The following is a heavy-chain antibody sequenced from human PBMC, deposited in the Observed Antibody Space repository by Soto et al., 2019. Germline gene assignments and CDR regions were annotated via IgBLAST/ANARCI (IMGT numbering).Heavy chain of an antibody. CDR3: TRDASRDSGARGWFDP. CDR2: IISNSAYI. J-gene: IGHJ5*02. Sequence: GGSLRLSCAVSGFTFRSFTMNWVRQAPGKGLEWVSTIISNSAYIYYTDALRGRFTISRDNAKNSLHLKMNSLRAEDTAVYYCTRDASRDSGARGWFDPWGPGTLVTVSS. D-gene: IGHD6-25*01. CDR1: GFTFRSFT. V-gene: IGHV3-21*01.